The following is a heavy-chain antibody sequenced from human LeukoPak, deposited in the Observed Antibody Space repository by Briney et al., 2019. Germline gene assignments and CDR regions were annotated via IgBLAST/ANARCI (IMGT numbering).Heavy chain of an antibody. J-gene: IGHJ4*02. V-gene: IGHV3-7*02. D-gene: IGHD4-17*01. Sequence: GGSLRLSCAASGFSFSSYWMTWVRQAPGKGLEWVANIKEDGSDKYYVDSVKGRFTISRDNAKNSLYLQMNSLRAEDTAVYYCTKYGDDDTPGLNWGQGTLVAVSS. CDR1: GFSFSSYW. CDR2: IKEDGSDK. CDR3: TKYGDDDTPGLN.